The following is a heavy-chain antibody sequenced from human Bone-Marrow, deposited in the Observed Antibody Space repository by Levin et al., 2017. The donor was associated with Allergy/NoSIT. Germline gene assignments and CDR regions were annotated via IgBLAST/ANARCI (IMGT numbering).Heavy chain of an antibody. V-gene: IGHV3-15*01. J-gene: IGHJ3*02. CDR1: GFTFTNAW. CDR3: TTEAGSGSYPDAYDI. CDR2: IKNKIDGETT. D-gene: IGHD5-12*01. Sequence: GESLKISCGASGFTFTNAWMSWVRQAPGKGLEWVGQIKNKIDGETTDYAAPVEGRFIISRDDSNNRLFLQMNSLKVEDTAVYYCTTEAGSGSYPDAYDIWGRGTMVTVSS.